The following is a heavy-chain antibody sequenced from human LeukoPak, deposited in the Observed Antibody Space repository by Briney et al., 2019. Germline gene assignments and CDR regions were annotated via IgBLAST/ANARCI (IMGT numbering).Heavy chain of an antibody. CDR2: IKQDGSEK. Sequence: PGGSLRLSCAASGFTFSSYWMSWVRQAPGKGLEWVASIKQDGSEKYYVDSVKGRFTISRDNAKNSLYLQMNSLRAEDTAVYYCARDYRARGSYFFDYWGQGTLVTVAS. CDR3: ARDYRARGSYFFDY. CDR1: GFTFSSYW. D-gene: IGHD1-26*01. J-gene: IGHJ4*02. V-gene: IGHV3-7*01.